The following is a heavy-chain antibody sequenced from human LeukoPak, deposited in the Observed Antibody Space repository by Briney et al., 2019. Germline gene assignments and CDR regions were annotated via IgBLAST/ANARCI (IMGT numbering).Heavy chain of an antibody. D-gene: IGHD3-3*01. J-gene: IGHJ6*03. Sequence: SQTLSLTCAISGDSVSSNSAAWNWIRQSPSRGLEWLGRTYYRSKWYNDYAVSVKSRITINPDTSKNQFSLKLSSVTAADTAVYYCARDINGIGVPYYYYYMDVWGKGTTVTVSS. CDR2: TYYRSKWYN. V-gene: IGHV6-1*01. CDR1: GDSVSSNSAA. CDR3: ARDINGIGVPYYYYYMDV.